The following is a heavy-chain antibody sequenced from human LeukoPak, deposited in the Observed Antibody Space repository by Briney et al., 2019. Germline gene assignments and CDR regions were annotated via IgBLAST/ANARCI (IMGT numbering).Heavy chain of an antibody. J-gene: IGHJ4*02. CDR1: GFTFSSYG. CDR3: ARDKECSGYDYYFDY. D-gene: IGHD5-12*01. CDR2: IWYDGSNK. Sequence: SLRLSCAASGFTFSSYGMHWVRQAPGKGLEWVAVIWYDGSNKYYADSVKGRFTISRDNSKNTLYLQMNSLRAEDTAVYYCARDKECSGYDYYFDYWGQGTLVTVSS. V-gene: IGHV3-33*01.